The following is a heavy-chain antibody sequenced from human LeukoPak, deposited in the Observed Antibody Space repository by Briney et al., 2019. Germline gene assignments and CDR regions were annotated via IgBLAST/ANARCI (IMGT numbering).Heavy chain of an antibody. CDR3: ARENSGSYREFDY. Sequence: SETLSLTCTVSGGSISSYYRSWIRQPAGKGLEWIGRIYTSGSTNYNASLKSRVSMSVDTSKNRFSLKLSSVTAADTAVFYCARENSGSYREFDYWGQGTLVTVSS. CDR1: GGSISSYY. J-gene: IGHJ4*02. V-gene: IGHV4-4*07. CDR2: IYTSGST. D-gene: IGHD1-26*01.